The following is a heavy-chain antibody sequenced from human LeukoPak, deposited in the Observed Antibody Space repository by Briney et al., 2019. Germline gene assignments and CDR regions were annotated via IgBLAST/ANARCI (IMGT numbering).Heavy chain of an antibody. Sequence: PGGSLRLSCAASGFTFSSYGMHWVRQAPGKGLEWVAVIWYDGSNKYYADSVKGRFTISRDNSKNTLYLQMDSLRAEDTAVYYCARVHSGYVWYFDYWGQGTLVTVSS. J-gene: IGHJ4*02. CDR3: ARVHSGYVWYFDY. CDR2: IWYDGSNK. CDR1: GFTFSSYG. V-gene: IGHV3-33*01. D-gene: IGHD5-12*01.